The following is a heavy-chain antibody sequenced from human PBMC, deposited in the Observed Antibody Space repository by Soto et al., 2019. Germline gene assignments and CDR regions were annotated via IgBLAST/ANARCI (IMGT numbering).Heavy chain of an antibody. CDR2: IYTSGST. Sequence: PSETLSLTCTVSGGSISSYYWSWIRQPAGKGLEWIGRIYTSGSTNYNPSLKSRVTMSVDTSKNQFSLKLSSVTAADTAVYYCARGFYDFWSGYLHYYYYGMDVWGQGTTVTVSS. CDR3: ARGFYDFWSGYLHYYYYGMDV. CDR1: GGSISSYY. J-gene: IGHJ6*02. D-gene: IGHD3-3*01. V-gene: IGHV4-4*07.